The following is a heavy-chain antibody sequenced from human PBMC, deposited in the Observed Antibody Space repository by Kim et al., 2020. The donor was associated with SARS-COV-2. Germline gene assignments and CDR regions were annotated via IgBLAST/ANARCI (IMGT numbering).Heavy chain of an antibody. V-gene: IGHV3-48*03. D-gene: IGHD1-7*01. CDR3: ARDERYNWNYPDVFDI. Sequence: SGKGRFTISRDNAKISLFLQMNSRRAEDTAVYYCARDERYNWNYPDVFDIWGQGTMVTVSS. J-gene: IGHJ3*02.